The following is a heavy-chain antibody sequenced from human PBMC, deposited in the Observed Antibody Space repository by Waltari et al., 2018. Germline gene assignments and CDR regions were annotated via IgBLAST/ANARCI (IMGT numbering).Heavy chain of an antibody. CDR3: ATATYSSGEQWFDP. CDR2: FDPEDGET. D-gene: IGHD6-19*01. Sequence: QVQLVQSGAEVKKPGASVKVSCKVSGYTLTDLSMHWVRQAPGKGLEWMGGFDPEDGETSYAQKFQGRVTMTEDTSTDTAYMELSSLRSEDTAVYYCATATYSSGEQWFDPWGQGTLVTVSS. J-gene: IGHJ5*02. CDR1: GYTLTDLS. V-gene: IGHV1-24*01.